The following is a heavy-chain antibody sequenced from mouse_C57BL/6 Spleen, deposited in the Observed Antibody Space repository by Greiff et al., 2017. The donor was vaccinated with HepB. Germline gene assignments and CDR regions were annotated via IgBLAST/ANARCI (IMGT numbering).Heavy chain of an antibody. Sequence: VQLQESGPGLVAPSQSLSITCTVSGFSLTSYGVHWVRQPPGKGLEWLVVIWSDGSTTYNSALKSRLSISKDNSKSQVFLKMNSLQTDDTAMYYCARPIYDGYYVLAYWGQGTLVTVSA. V-gene: IGHV2-6*03. CDR2: IWSDGST. CDR3: ARPIYDGYYVLAY. CDR1: GFSLTSYG. D-gene: IGHD2-3*01. J-gene: IGHJ3*01.